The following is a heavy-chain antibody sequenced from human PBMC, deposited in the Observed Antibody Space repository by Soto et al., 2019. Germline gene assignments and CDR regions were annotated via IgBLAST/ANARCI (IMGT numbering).Heavy chain of an antibody. CDR1: GGTFSSYA. CDR2: IIPIFGTA. D-gene: IGHD6-25*01. Sequence: SVKVSCKASGGTFSSYAISWVRQAPGQGLEWMGGIIPIFGTANYAQKFQGRVTITADESTSTAYMELSSLRSEDTAVYYCARDAQAGYYYYGMDVWGQGTTVTVSS. J-gene: IGHJ6*02. CDR3: ARDAQAGYYYYGMDV. V-gene: IGHV1-69*13.